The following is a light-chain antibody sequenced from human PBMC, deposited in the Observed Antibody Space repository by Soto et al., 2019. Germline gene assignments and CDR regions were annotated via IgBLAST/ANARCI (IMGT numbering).Light chain of an antibody. Sequence: QSALTQPPSVSGSPGQSITMSCTGTNSDVGGYDYVSWYQQHPGKAPKLMIYDVSIRPSGVSDRFSGSKSGNTASLTISGLQTEDEAYYYCSSYTSSTAVIFGGGTKLTVL. CDR1: NSDVGGYDY. CDR3: SSYTSSTAVI. V-gene: IGLV2-14*01. J-gene: IGLJ2*01. CDR2: DVS.